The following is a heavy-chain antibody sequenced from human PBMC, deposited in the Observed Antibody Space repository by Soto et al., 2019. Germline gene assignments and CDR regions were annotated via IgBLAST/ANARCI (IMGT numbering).Heavy chain of an antibody. J-gene: IGHJ5*02. Sequence: PSETLSLTCSVSGASIRSYYWHWIRQPPGKGLEWIGYVYTSDYTRYSSSLKSRVTISVDTSKNQFSLKLSSVTAADTAVYYCARAFGYCSSTSCYTHWFDPWGQGTLVTVSS. V-gene: IGHV4-59*01. D-gene: IGHD2-2*02. CDR1: GASIRSYY. CDR3: ARAFGYCSSTSCYTHWFDP. CDR2: VYTSDYT.